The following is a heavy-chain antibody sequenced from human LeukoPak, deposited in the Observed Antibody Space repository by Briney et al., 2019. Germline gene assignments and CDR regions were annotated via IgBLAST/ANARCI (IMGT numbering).Heavy chain of an antibody. J-gene: IGHJ3*01. CDR3: ARGMQLLVRDAFDV. D-gene: IGHD6-13*01. CDR1: GSSISRGNY. V-gene: IGHV4-38-2*02. CDR2: MFHGGSS. Sequence: SEPLSLTCSVSGSSISRGNYWGWIRQPPGKGLEWLGSMFHGGSSDYNPSLKSRVTILLDTSKNHFSLKLTSVTAADTAMYYCARGMQLLVRDAFDVWGLGTMVTVSS.